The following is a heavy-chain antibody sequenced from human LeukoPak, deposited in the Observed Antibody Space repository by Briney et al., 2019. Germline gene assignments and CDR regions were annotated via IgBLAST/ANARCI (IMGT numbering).Heavy chain of an antibody. J-gene: IGHJ4*02. D-gene: IGHD3-16*01. CDR1: GFTFSSYS. V-gene: IGHV3-21*01. CDR3: ARVGSMFTFGGVFDY. CDR2: ISSSSSYI. Sequence: GGSLRLSCAASGFTFSSYSMNWVRQAPGKGLEWVSSISSSSSYIYYADSVKGRFTISRDNAKNSLYLQMNSLRAEDTAVYYCARVGSMFTFGGVFDYWGQGTLVTVSS.